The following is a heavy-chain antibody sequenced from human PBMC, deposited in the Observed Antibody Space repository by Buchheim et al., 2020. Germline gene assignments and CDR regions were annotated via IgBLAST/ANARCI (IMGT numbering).Heavy chain of an antibody. V-gene: IGHV1-46*01. D-gene: IGHD5-18*01. J-gene: IGHJ6*02. CDR1: GYTFTSYY. Sequence: QVQLVQSGAEVKKPGASVKVSCKASGYTFTSYYMHWVRQAPGQGLEWMGIINPSGGSTSYAQKFQGRVTMTRDTSTSTGYMELSSLRSEDTAVYYCARDQGTAMVIGVYYGMDVWGQGTT. CDR2: INPSGGST. CDR3: ARDQGTAMVIGVYYGMDV.